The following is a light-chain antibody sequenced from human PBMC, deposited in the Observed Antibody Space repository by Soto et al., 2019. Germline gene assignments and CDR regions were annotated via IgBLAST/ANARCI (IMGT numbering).Light chain of an antibody. J-gene: IGKJ1*01. Sequence: EIVLTQFPDTLYLSPGERATPSCRASQSVSSSSLAWYQQKRGQAPGLLIHGASSRATGIPDRFSGSGSGTDFTLTISRLEPEDFAVYYCHQYGTSPWTFGQGTKVDIK. CDR2: GAS. CDR1: QSVSSSS. CDR3: HQYGTSPWT. V-gene: IGKV3-20*01.